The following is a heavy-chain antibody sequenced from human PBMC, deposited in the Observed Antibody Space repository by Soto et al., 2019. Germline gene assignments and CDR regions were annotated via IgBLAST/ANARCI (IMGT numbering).Heavy chain of an antibody. CDR2: ISYDGSNK. D-gene: IGHD3-22*01. CDR3: ANTLPGWLFGPIDY. J-gene: IGHJ4*02. CDR1: GLTFSSYG. Sequence: QVQLVESGGGVVQPGRSLRLSCAASGLTFSSYGMQWVRQAPVKRLEWVAVISYDGSNKYYADSVKGRFTISRDNSKNTLYLQMNSLKAEETAVYYCANTLPGWLFGPIDYWGQGTLVTVSS. V-gene: IGHV3-30*18.